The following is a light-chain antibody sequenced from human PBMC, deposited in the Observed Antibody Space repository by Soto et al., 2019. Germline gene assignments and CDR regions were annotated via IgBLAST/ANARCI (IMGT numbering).Light chain of an antibody. CDR3: SSYTSSSTRV. J-gene: IGLJ1*01. CDR1: SSDVGGYNY. CDR2: DVS. V-gene: IGLV2-14*01. Sequence: QSALTQPASVSGSPGQSITISCTGTSSDVGGYNYVSWYQQHPGKAPKLMIYDVSNRPSGVSNRFSGSKSGNTASLTLSGSQGEDEADYYCSSYTSSSTRVFGTGTKLTVL.